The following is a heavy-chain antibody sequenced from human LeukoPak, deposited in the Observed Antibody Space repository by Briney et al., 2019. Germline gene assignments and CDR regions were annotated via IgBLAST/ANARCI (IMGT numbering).Heavy chain of an antibody. CDR3: ARGGYTYYDFWSALYYFDY. D-gene: IGHD3-3*01. Sequence: GGSLRLSCAASGFTFSSYGMSWVRQAPGKGLEWVSSLGGSGGSTYYADSVKGRFTISRDNSKNTLYLQMNSLRVEDTAVYYCARGGYTYYDFWSALYYFDYWGQGTLVTVSS. J-gene: IGHJ4*02. CDR2: LGGSGGST. V-gene: IGHV3-23*01. CDR1: GFTFSSYG.